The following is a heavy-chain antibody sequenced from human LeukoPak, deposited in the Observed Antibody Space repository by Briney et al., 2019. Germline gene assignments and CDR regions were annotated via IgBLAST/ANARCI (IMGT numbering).Heavy chain of an antibody. CDR2: ISISSSYI. CDR3: ARTHPYYYDSSGYYYYYYMDV. Sequence: PGGSLRLSCAASGFTLRTYSVNWVRQAPGKGLEWVSSISISSSYIYYADSVRGRFTISRDNAKNSLYLQMNSLRAEDTAVYYCARTHPYYYDSSGYYYYYYMDVWGKGTTVTVSS. J-gene: IGHJ6*03. D-gene: IGHD3-22*01. V-gene: IGHV3-21*01. CDR1: GFTLRTYS.